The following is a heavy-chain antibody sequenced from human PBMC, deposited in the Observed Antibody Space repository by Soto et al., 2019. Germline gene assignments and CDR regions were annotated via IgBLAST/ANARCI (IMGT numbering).Heavy chain of an antibody. J-gene: IGHJ4*02. D-gene: IGHD3-16*01. CDR2: ISAYNGNT. CDR3: ARGGTPADY. V-gene: IGHV1-18*01. Sequence: QVQLVQSGAEVKKPGASVKVSCKASGYTFTNFGISWVRQAPGQGLEWMGWISAYNGNTNYAQHFQGRVTMTTDTSPSTAYMGLRSLRPDDTAVDHCARGGTPADYWGQGTLVTVSS. CDR1: GYTFTNFG.